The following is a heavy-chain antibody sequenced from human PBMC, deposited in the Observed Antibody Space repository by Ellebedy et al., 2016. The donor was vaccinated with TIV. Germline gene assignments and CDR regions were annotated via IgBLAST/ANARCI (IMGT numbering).Heavy chain of an antibody. Sequence: GGSLRLXXAASGFTFSSYGMHWVRQAPGKGLEWVAVISYDGSNKYYADSVKGRFTISRDNSKNTLYLQMNSLRAEDTAVYYCAKDRVGQQLVQGRGFDLWGRGTLVTVSS. D-gene: IGHD6-13*01. CDR1: GFTFSSYG. CDR2: ISYDGSNK. CDR3: AKDRVGQQLVQGRGFDL. J-gene: IGHJ2*01. V-gene: IGHV3-30*18.